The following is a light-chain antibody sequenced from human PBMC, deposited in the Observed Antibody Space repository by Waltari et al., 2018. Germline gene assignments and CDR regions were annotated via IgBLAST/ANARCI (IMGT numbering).Light chain of an antibody. CDR2: DAS. CDR1: QSVSSH. J-gene: IGKJ1*01. Sequence: EIVLTQSPATLSLSPGERATLSCRASQSVSSHLAWYQQKPGQPPRLLIYDASNRATGIPARFSGSGSGTDFTLTISSLEPEDFAVYYCQHRTFGQGTKVEV. CDR3: QHRT. V-gene: IGKV3-11*01.